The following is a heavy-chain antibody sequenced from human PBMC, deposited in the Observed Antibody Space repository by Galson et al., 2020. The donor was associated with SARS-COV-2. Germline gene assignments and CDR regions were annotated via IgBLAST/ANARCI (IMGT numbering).Heavy chain of an antibody. CDR2: INSDGSST. CDR3: ARVRGDYGDYANWFDP. D-gene: IGHD4-17*01. Sequence: GGSLRLSCAASGFTLSSYWMHWVRQAPGKGLVWVSRINSDGSSTSYADSVKGRFTISRDNAKNTLYLQMNSLRAEDTAVYYCARVRGDYGDYANWFDPWGQGTLVTVSS. J-gene: IGHJ5*02. CDR1: GFTLSSYW. V-gene: IGHV3-74*01.